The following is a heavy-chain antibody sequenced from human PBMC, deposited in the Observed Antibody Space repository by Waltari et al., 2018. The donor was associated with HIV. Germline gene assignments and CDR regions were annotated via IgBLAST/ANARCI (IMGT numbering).Heavy chain of an antibody. CDR1: GFTFSSYG. J-gene: IGHJ6*02. CDR3: VKLPMPAANYGMDV. D-gene: IGHD6-13*01. CDR2: VSGDGGYT. Sequence: ELQLLESGGGLVQPGGSLRLSCAASGFTFSSYGMTWVRQAPGKGLEWVSTVSGDGGYTYYADSVKGRFTVSRDNAESTLYLQMYSLRTDDTAVYYCVKLPMPAANYGMDVWGQGTTVTVSS. V-gene: IGHV3-23*01.